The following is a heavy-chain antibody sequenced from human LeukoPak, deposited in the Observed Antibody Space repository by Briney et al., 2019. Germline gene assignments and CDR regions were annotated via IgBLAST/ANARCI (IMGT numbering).Heavy chain of an antibody. CDR1: GFTFSSYG. J-gene: IGHJ4*02. CDR2: ISYDGSNK. Sequence: GGSLRLSCAAAGFTFSSYGMHWVRQAPGKGLEWVAVISYDGSNKYYADSVKGRFTISRDNPKNTLYLQMNSLRAEDTAVYYCAKGGFYYDSSADGLFDYWGQGTLVTVSS. CDR3: AKGGFYYDSSADGLFDY. V-gene: IGHV3-30*18. D-gene: IGHD3-22*01.